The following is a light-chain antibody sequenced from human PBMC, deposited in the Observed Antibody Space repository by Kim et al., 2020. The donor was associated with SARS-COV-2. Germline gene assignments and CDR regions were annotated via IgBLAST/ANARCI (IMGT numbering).Light chain of an antibody. Sequence: DIQMTQSPSSLSASVGDRVTITCQASQDIGNNLNWYQQRPGKAPKLLIYDASVLETGVPSRFSASGSATDFSFTITSLQPEDFATYYCQQYDNIPPTCGQGTRLEIK. V-gene: IGKV1-33*01. J-gene: IGKJ5*01. CDR1: QDIGNN. CDR3: QQYDNIPPT. CDR2: DAS.